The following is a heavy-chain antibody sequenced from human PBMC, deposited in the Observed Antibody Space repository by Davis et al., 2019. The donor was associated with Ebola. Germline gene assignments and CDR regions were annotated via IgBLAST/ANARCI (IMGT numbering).Heavy chain of an antibody. V-gene: IGHV4-31*03. CDR1: GGSISSGGYY. CDR2: IYHSGST. Sequence: MPSETLSLTCTVSGGSISSGGYYWSWIRQHPGKGLEWIGYIYHSGSTYYNPSLKSRVTISVDTSKNQFSLKLSSVTAADTAVYYCARETRGWWFDPWGQGTLVTVSS. J-gene: IGHJ5*02. D-gene: IGHD2-15*01. CDR3: ARETRGWWFDP.